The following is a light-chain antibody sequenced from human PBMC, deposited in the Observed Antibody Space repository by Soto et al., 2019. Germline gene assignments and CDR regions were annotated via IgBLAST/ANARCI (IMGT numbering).Light chain of an antibody. CDR1: QRIGSF. CDR2: AAS. J-gene: IGKJ2*01. V-gene: IGKV1-39*01. Sequence: DIQMTQSPSSLSASVGDRVTITCRASQRIGSFLNWFQQKPGRAPKLLIYAASSLQSGVPSRFRGSGSATDFTLTISSLQPEDFATYYCQQTYNTPNTLGQGTKLEIK. CDR3: QQTYNTPNT.